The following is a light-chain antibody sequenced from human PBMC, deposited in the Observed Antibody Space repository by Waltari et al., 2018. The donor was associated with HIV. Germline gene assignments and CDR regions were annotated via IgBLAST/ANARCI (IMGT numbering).Light chain of an antibody. Sequence: DIVMTQSPLYLPVTPGEPASISCRPSQSLLHRTGYNYLDWYLQKPGQPPQLLIYLGSHRASGVPDRFSGSVSGTDFTLKISRVEAEDVGVYYCMQALQTVSTFGQGTKLEIK. CDR1: QSLLHRTGYNY. V-gene: IGKV2-28*01. CDR2: LGS. CDR3: MQALQTVST. J-gene: IGKJ2*01.